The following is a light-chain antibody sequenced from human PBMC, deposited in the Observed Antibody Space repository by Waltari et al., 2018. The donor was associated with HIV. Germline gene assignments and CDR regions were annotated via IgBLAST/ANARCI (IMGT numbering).Light chain of an antibody. CDR2: AAF. CDR1: QRISSY. Sequence: DIQMTQSPSSLSASVGDRVNITCRASQRISSYLHWYQQKPGKAPKLLISAAFNLQSGVPSRFSGGRSGTDFTLTIDSLQVEDLATYYCQQSYSSPPTFGQGTNLEIK. V-gene: IGKV1-39*01. J-gene: IGKJ2*01. CDR3: QQSYSSPPT.